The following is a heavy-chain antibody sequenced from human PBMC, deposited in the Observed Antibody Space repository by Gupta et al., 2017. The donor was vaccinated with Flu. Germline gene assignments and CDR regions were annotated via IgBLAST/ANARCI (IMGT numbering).Heavy chain of an antibody. D-gene: IGHD3-10*01. Sequence: YADSVKGRFTISRDNAKNSRDLQMNSLRAEETAVYYCAREGGGGDSGYYGMDVGGQGTTVTVSS. V-gene: IGHV3-48*01. J-gene: IGHJ6*02. CDR3: AREGGGGDSGYYGMDV.